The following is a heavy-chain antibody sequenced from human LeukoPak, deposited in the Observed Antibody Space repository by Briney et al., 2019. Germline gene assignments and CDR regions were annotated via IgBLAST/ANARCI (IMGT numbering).Heavy chain of an antibody. J-gene: IGHJ4*02. Sequence: GGSLRLSCAASGFTFSSYDMTWDRQAPGKGLEWVSYISSSGTSIQYADSVKGRFTLSRDNAKNSLNLQMNSLRVEDTAVYYCARGNSRDGYNFWGQGTLVTVSS. CDR3: ARGNSRDGYNF. CDR2: ISSSGTSI. CDR1: GFTFSSYD. D-gene: IGHD5-24*01. V-gene: IGHV3-48*03.